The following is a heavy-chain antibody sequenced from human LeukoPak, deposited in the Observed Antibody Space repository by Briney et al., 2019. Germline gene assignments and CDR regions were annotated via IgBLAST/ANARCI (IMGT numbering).Heavy chain of an antibody. CDR2: ITGGGDRT. J-gene: IGHJ4*02. Sequence: PGGSLRLSCAASGFTFSNYAMSWVRQAPGKGLEWVSGITGGGDRTHYADSVKGRFSISRGNSENTLFLQMNSLRAEDTAIYYCAKDYHTTGSHSDPFDYWGQGTMVTVSS. V-gene: IGHV3-23*01. D-gene: IGHD1-1*01. CDR1: GFTFSNYA. CDR3: AKDYHTTGSHSDPFDY.